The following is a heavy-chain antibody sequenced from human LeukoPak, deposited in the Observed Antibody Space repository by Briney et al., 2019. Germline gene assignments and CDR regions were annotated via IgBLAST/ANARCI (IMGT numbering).Heavy chain of an antibody. CDR3: ARDHKHRYDFWSGYYDY. CDR2: ISYDGSNK. J-gene: IGHJ4*02. D-gene: IGHD3-3*01. CDR1: GFTFSSYA. V-gene: IGHV3-30-3*01. Sequence: GGSLRLSCAASGFTFSSYAMHWVRQAPGKGLEWVAVISYDGSNKYYADSGKGRFTISRDNSKNTLYLQMNSLRAEDTAVYYCARDHKHRYDFWSGYYDYWGQGTLVTVSS.